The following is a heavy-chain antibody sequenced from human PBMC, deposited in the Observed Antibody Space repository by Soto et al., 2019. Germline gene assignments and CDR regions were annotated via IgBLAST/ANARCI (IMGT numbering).Heavy chain of an antibody. CDR1: GFTFGTYG. J-gene: IGHJ6*02. Sequence: PGGSLRLSCAASGFTFGTYGMNWVRQSPGKGLEWVSYISRSGSTIYYADSVKGRFTISRDNAKNSLYLQLNSLRAEDTAVYYCARDPSLSSSSYLSYYYGMDVWGQGTTVTVSS. CDR2: ISRSGSTI. D-gene: IGHD6-6*01. CDR3: ARDPSLSSSSYLSYYYGMDV. V-gene: IGHV3-48*03.